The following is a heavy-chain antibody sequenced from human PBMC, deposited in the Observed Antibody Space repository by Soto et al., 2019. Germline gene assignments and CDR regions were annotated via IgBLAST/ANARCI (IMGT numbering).Heavy chain of an antibody. D-gene: IGHD3-9*01. Sequence: SETLSLTCSVSGASIGSYYWHWIRQPPGKGLEWIGYVYTSYYNPSLQSRVTISVDRSKAQFYLTLTSVTAADTAVYFCARARYYDWCFDLGGLGTPVTVYS. CDR1: GASIGSYY. J-gene: IGHJ4*02. V-gene: IGHV4-4*08. CDR2: VYTS. CDR3: ARARYYDWCFDL.